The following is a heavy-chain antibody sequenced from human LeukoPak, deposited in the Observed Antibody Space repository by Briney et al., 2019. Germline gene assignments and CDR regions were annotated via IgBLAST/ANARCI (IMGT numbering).Heavy chain of an antibody. CDR1: GFTFDDYG. CDR2: INWNGGST. V-gene: IGHV3-20*01. D-gene: IGHD3-3*01. CDR3: ARDLVPLEWLLDGNWFDP. Sequence: GGSLRLSCAASGFTFDDYGMSWVRQAPGKGLEWVSGINWNGGSTGYADSVKGRFTISRDNAKNSLYLQMNSLRAEDTALYHCARDLVPLEWLLDGNWFDPWGQGTLVTVSS. J-gene: IGHJ5*02.